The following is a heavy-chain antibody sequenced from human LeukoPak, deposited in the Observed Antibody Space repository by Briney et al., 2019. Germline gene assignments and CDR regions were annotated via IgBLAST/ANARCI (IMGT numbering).Heavy chain of an antibody. V-gene: IGHV3-33*01. J-gene: IGHJ4*02. CDR3: ARGGTSYDFWSGYYVY. D-gene: IGHD3-3*01. CDR1: GFTFSSYG. CDR2: IWYDGSNK. Sequence: GGSLRLSCAASGFTFSSYGMHWVRQAPGKGLEWVAVIWYDGSNKYYADSVKGRFTISRDNSKNTLYLQMNSLRAEDTAVYYCARGGTSYDFWSGYYVYWGQGTLVTVSS.